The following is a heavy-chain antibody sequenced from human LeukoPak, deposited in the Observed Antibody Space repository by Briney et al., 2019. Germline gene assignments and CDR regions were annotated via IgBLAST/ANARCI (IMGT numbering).Heavy chain of an antibody. CDR2: ISGSGGTT. CDR1: GLNFNSYA. Sequence: PGGSLRLSCAASGLNFNSYAMSWVRQAPGKGLEWVSGISGSGGTTYYPDSVKGRFTISRDNSKNTLYLQMNSLRAEDTAVYYCAKGHIAPPRTRYYFDHWGRGTLVTVSS. D-gene: IGHD6-13*01. J-gene: IGHJ4*02. CDR3: AKGHIAPPRTRYYFDH. V-gene: IGHV3-23*01.